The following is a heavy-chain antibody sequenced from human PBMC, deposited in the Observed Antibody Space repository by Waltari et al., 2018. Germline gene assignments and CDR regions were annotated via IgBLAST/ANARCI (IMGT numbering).Heavy chain of an antibody. V-gene: IGHV4-30-2*01. Sequence: QLQLQESGSGLVKPSQTLSLTCAVSGGSISSGGYSWSWIRQPPGKGLEWIRYIYHSGSTYYNPSLKSRVTISVDRSKNQFSLKLSSVTAADTAVYYCARDKGCSGGSCYSGWFDPWGQGTLVTVSS. D-gene: IGHD2-15*01. CDR2: IYHSGST. CDR1: GGSISSGGYS. CDR3: ARDKGCSGGSCYSGWFDP. J-gene: IGHJ5*02.